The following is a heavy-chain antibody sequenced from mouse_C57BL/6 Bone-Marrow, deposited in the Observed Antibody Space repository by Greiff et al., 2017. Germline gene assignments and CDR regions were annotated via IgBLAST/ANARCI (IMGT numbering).Heavy chain of an antibody. CDR2: IHPTSGST. CDR3: ARGYYYGSSYWYFDV. D-gene: IGHD1-1*01. J-gene: IGHJ1*03. V-gene: IGHV1-64*01. Sequence: QVQLKQPGAELVKPGASVKLSCKASGYTFTSYWMHWVKQRPGQGLEWIGMIHPTSGSTNYNEKFKSKATLTVDKSSSTAYMQLSSLTSEDSAVYYYARGYYYGSSYWYFDVWGTGTTVTVSS. CDR1: GYTFTSYW.